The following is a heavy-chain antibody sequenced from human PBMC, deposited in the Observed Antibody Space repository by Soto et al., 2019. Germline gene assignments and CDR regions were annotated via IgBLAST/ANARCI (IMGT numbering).Heavy chain of an antibody. J-gene: IGHJ4*02. Sequence: SETLSLTCAVYGGSFIGYCWSWIRQPPGKRLKWIGEINHSGSTNYNPSLKSRVTISVDTSKNQFSLKLSSVTAADTAVYYCATKSTYYYDSSGYYYKPFDYWGQGTLVTVSS. CDR1: GGSFIGYC. V-gene: IGHV4-34*01. CDR2: INHSGST. D-gene: IGHD3-22*01. CDR3: ATKSTYYYDSSGYYYKPFDY.